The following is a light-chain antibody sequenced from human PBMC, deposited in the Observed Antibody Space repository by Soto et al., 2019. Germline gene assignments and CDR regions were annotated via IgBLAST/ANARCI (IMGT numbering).Light chain of an antibody. CDR3: QQYNNFPSA. Sequence: EPVMTQSPATLSVSPGERATLSCRASQSVTRNLAWYQQKPGQAPRLLIYGASTRATGIPARFSGSGSGTEFTLTISSLQSEDFAVYFCQQYNNFPSAFGQGTKVDIK. V-gene: IGKV3-15*01. CDR1: QSVTRN. J-gene: IGKJ1*01. CDR2: GAS.